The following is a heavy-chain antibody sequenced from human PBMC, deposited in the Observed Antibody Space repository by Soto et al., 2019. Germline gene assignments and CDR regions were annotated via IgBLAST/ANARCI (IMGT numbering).Heavy chain of an antibody. V-gene: IGHV3-30*03. CDR3: ARDQGRSITCQLDY. CDR1: GFTFSNYG. CDR2: ISDDGSNK. J-gene: IGHJ4*02. D-gene: IGHD2-2*01. Sequence: PGGSLRLSCAASGFTFSNYGMHWVRQAPGKGLEWVAFISDDGSNKYYADSMKGRFTMSRDNMLYLQMNSLRAEDTAVYYCARDQGRSITCQLDYWGQGTLVTVSS.